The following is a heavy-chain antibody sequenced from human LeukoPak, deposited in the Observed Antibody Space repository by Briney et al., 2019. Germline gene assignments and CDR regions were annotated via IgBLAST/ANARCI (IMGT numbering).Heavy chain of an antibody. D-gene: IGHD2-2*01. V-gene: IGHV3-33*01. CDR2: IWYDGSNK. CDR3: ARSVYQLPQNYYYYGMDV. CDR1: GFIFSSYG. J-gene: IGHJ6*02. Sequence: GRSLRLSCAAPGFIFSSYGMHWVRQAPGKGLEWVAVIWYDGSNKYYADSVKGRFTISRDNSKNTLYLQMNRLRAEDTAVYYCARSVYQLPQNYYYYGMDVWGQGTTVTVSS.